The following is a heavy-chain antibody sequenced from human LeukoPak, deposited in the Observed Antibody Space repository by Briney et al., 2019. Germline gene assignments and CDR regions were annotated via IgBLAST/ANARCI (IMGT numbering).Heavy chain of an antibody. D-gene: IGHD1-1*01. CDR3: ARSAAGTYY. CDR2: ISSSSSYK. V-gene: IGHV3-21*01. Sequence: GGSLRLSCVASGFTFSSYSMNWVRQAPGKGLEWVSSISSSSSYKYYTDSVKGRFTISRDNAKNSLYLQMNSLRAEDTAVYYCARSAAGTYYWGQGTLVTVCS. CDR1: GFTFSSYS. J-gene: IGHJ4*02.